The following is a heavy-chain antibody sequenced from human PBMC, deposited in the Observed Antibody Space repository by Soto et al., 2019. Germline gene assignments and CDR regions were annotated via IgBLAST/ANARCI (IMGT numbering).Heavy chain of an antibody. Sequence: QVQLVQSGVEVQKPGASVKVSCKASGYTFSSYVINWLRQAPGQGLEWMGWISPYNGNTNYGQNLQGRVTMTTDTSTSIVDMELRSLRSDDTAVYYCAREGGVWGSFRYFDYWGQGTLDTVSP. D-gene: IGHD3-16*02. CDR3: AREGGVWGSFRYFDY. V-gene: IGHV1-18*04. CDR2: ISPYNGNT. J-gene: IGHJ4*02. CDR1: GYTFSSYV.